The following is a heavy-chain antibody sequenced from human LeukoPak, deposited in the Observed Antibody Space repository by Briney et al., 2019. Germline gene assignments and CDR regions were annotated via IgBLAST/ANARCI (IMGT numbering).Heavy chain of an antibody. CDR3: ARASGWFDP. CDR1: GGSFSGYY. Sequence: SETLSLTCAVYGGSFSGYYWSWIRQPPGKGLEWIGEINHSGSTNYNPSLKSRVTISVDTSKNQFSLKLSSVTAADTAVYYCARASGWFDPWGQGTLVTVSS. J-gene: IGHJ5*02. CDR2: INHSGST. V-gene: IGHV4-34*01.